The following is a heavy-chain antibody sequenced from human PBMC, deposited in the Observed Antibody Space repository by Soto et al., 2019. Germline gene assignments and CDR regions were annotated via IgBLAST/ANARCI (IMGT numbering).Heavy chain of an antibody. J-gene: IGHJ3*02. CDR3: ARADREALDI. V-gene: IGHV4-34*01. CDR1: GGSFSGYY. CDR2: INHSGST. Sequence: SETLSLTCAVYGGSFSGYYWSWIRQPPGKGLEWIGEINHSGSTNYNPSLKSRVTISVDTSKNQFSLKLSSVTAADTAVYYCARADREALDIWGQGTMVT.